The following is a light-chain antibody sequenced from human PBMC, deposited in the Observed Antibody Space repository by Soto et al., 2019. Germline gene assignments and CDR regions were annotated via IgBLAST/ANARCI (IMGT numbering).Light chain of an antibody. V-gene: IGKV1-5*01. J-gene: IGKJ1*01. CDR2: DAS. CDR1: QSIGTW. Sequence: DIQVTQSPSTLSASVGDRVTITCGASQSIGTWLAWYQQKPAKAPKLLIFDASTLESGVPSRFSGSGSGTDFTLTISSLQPDDFATYYCQQYSDSSGAVGQGTKLDSK. CDR3: QQYSDSSGA.